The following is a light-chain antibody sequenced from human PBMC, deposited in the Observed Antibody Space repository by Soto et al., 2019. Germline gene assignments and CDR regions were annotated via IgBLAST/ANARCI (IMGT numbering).Light chain of an antibody. J-gene: IGLJ1*01. V-gene: IGLV2-8*01. CDR1: SSDVGGYNY. Sequence: QSALTQPPSASGSPGQSVTISCTGTSSDVGGYNYVSWYQQHPGKAPKLIIYEVSKRPSGVPDRFSGSKSGNTTSLTVSGLQAEDEADYYCTSYAGTYSFFYVFGNGTKVTVL. CDR2: EVS. CDR3: TSYAGTYSFFYV.